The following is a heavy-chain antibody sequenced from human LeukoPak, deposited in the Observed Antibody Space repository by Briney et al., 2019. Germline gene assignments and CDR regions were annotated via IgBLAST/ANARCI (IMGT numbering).Heavy chain of an antibody. D-gene: IGHD1-26*01. CDR3: ARERTAGATSNDY. V-gene: IGHV4-34*01. J-gene: IGHJ4*02. CDR2: INHSGST. CDR1: GGSFIGYY. Sequence: SETLSLTCAVYGGSFIGYYWSWIRQPPGTGLEWIGEINHSGSTNYNPSLKSRVTISVDTSKNQFSLKLSSVTAADTAVYYCARERTAGATSNDYWGQGTLVTVSS.